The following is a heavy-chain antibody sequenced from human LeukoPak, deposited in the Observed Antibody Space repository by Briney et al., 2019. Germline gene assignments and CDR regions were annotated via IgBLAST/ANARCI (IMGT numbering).Heavy chain of an antibody. Sequence: PSETLSLTCTVSGGSISSYYWSWIRQPPGKELEWIGYIYYSGSTNYNPSLKSRVTISVDTSKNQFSLKLSSVTAADTAVYYCAGEGYCSSTSCYKVFDYWGQGTLVTVSS. V-gene: IGHV4-59*01. CDR3: AGEGYCSSTSCYKVFDY. D-gene: IGHD2-2*02. J-gene: IGHJ4*02. CDR2: IYYSGST. CDR1: GGSISSYY.